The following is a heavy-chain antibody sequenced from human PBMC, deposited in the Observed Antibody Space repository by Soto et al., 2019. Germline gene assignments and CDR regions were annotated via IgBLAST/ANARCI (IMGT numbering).Heavy chain of an antibody. V-gene: IGHV4-34*01. J-gene: IGHJ6*02. CDR3: ARGQRSRVGASKIYYYGMDV. Sequence: SETLSLTCAVYGGSFSGYYWSWIRQPPGKGLEWIGEINHSGSTNYNPSLKSRVTISVDTSKNQFSLKLSSVTAADTAVYYCARGQRSRVGASKIYYYGMDVWGQGTTVTVS. CDR1: GGSFSGYY. CDR2: INHSGST. D-gene: IGHD1-26*01.